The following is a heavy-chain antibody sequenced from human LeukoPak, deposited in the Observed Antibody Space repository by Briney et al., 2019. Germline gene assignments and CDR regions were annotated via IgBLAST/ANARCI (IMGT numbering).Heavy chain of an antibody. Sequence: PGGSLRLSCAASGFTFSSSAMSWVRQAPGKGLEWVSAISNNGGYTYYADSVQGRFTISRDNSKCTLCLQMNSLRAEDTAVYYCAKQLGYCSDGSCYFPYWGRGTLVTVSS. CDR3: AKQLGYCSDGSCYFPY. V-gene: IGHV3-23*01. CDR2: ISNNGGYT. CDR1: GFTFSSSA. D-gene: IGHD2-15*01. J-gene: IGHJ4*02.